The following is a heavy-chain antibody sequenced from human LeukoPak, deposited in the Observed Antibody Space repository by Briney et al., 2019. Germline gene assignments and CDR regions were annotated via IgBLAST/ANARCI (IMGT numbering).Heavy chain of an antibody. CDR1: GYTFTSYY. J-gene: IGHJ2*01. CDR3: ARDSTMVRGVQDWYFDL. D-gene: IGHD3-10*01. V-gene: IGHV1-46*01. Sequence: ASVKVSCKASGYTFTSYYMHWVRQAPGQGLEWMGIINPSGGSTSYAQKFQGRVTMTRDTSTSTVYMGLSSLRSEDTAVYYCARDSTMVRGVQDWYFDLWGRGTLVTVSS. CDR2: INPSGGST.